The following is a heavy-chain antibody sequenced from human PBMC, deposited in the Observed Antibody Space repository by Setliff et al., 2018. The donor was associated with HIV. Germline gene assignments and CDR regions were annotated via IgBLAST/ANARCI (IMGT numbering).Heavy chain of an antibody. J-gene: IGHJ6*02. V-gene: IGHV4-34*01. D-gene: IGHD5-12*01. CDR1: GGSFRGYY. Sequence: NPSETLSLTCVVCGGSFRGYYWSWIRQPPGKGLEWIGESNQSGSGNYNPSLKSRVTISVDTSKNEFSLNMGSVTAADTAVYYCAKGRSGYDSRLYYYHHGMDVWGQGTTVTVSS. CDR2: SNQSGSG. CDR3: AKGRSGYDSRLYYYHHGMDV.